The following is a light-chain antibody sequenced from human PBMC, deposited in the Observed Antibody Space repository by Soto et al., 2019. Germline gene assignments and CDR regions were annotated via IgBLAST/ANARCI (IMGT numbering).Light chain of an antibody. V-gene: IGKV4-1*01. CDR1: QSVLYSSNNKNY. J-gene: IGKJ1*01. CDR3: QQYYTAPST. CDR2: WAS. Sequence: DIVMTQSPDSVAVSLGERATINCKSSQSVLYSSNNKNYLAWYQQRPGQPPKLLIYWASIRESGVPDRFSGSGSGTDFTLTISNLQAEDVAVYSCQQYYTAPSTFGQGTKVEIK.